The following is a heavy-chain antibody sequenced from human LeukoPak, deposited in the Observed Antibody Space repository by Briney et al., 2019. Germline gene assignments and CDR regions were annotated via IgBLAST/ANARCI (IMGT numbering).Heavy chain of an antibody. J-gene: IGHJ5*02. V-gene: IGHV3-23*01. CDR2: ISGSGGSA. Sequence: PGGSLRLSCAASGFTFSSYAMSWVRQAPGKGLEWVSAISGSGGSAYYADSVKGRFTISRDNSKNTLYLQMNSLRAEDTAVYYCAKSRSSSWYRGTVGFDPWDQGTLVTVSS. D-gene: IGHD6-13*01. CDR1: GFTFSSYA. CDR3: AKSRSSSWYRGTVGFDP.